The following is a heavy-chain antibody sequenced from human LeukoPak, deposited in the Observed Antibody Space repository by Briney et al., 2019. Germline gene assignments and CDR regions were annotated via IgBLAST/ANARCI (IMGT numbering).Heavy chain of an antibody. CDR1: GGTVSRNA. V-gene: IGHV1-69*13. Sequence: SVKVSCKASGGTVSRNAISWVRQAPGQGLEWMGGIIPIFGTANYAQKFQGRVTITADESTSTAYMELSSLRSEDTAVYYCARAMGVDSSGWYGSPTDYYYYGMDVWGQGTTVTVSS. CDR3: ARAMGVDSSGWYGSPTDYYYYGMDV. D-gene: IGHD6-19*01. J-gene: IGHJ6*02. CDR2: IIPIFGTA.